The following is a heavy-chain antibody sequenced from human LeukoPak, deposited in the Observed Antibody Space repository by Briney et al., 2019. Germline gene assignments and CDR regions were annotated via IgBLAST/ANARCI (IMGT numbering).Heavy chain of an antibody. J-gene: IGHJ6*03. CDR1: GLTFSRYE. CDR3: ASSPVAVAGTYYYYYYYMDV. V-gene: IGHV3-48*03. Sequence: GGSLTLSCSPSGLTFSRYEMNWVRQAPGKRLEWVSYISSCGSTIYYAESVKGRFTISRDNAKNSLYLQMNSLRAEDTAVYYCASSPVAVAGTYYYYYYYMDVWGKGTTVTVSS. D-gene: IGHD6-19*01. CDR2: ISSCGSTI.